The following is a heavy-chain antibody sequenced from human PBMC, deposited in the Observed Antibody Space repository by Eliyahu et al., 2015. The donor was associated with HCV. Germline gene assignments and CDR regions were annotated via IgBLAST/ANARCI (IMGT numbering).Heavy chain of an antibody. CDR2: INHSGST. Sequence: QVQLQQWGAGLLKPSETLSLTCAVYGGSFSGYYWSWIRQPPGKGLEWIGEINHSGSTNYNPSLKSRVTISVDTSKNQFSLKLSSVTAADTAVYYCARGGKRAAFGGVSRARNWFDPWGQGTLVTVSS. CDR1: GGSFSGYY. J-gene: IGHJ5*02. V-gene: IGHV4-34*01. CDR3: ARGGKRAAFGGVSRARNWFDP. D-gene: IGHD3-16*01.